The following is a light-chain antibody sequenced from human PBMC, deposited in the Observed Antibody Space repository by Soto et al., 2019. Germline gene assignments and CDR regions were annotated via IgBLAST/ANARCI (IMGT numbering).Light chain of an antibody. Sequence: ILMTQSPATLSVSPGERATLSCRASQSGSNNLAWYQQKPGQAPRLLIYDASTRATRIPARFIGSGSGTEFTPTISGLQSEDFAVNYCPQYNNWPPSTFGQGTKVEIK. V-gene: IGKV3-15*01. CDR1: QSGSNN. CDR2: DAS. J-gene: IGKJ1*01. CDR3: PQYNNWPPST.